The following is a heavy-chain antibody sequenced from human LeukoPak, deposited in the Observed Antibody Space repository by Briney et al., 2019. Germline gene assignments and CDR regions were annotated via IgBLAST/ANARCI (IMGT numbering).Heavy chain of an antibody. CDR1: GFTFSDYY. V-gene: IGHV3-11*01. CDR3: ARSGIAAAGGYRDIDY. D-gene: IGHD6-13*01. Sequence: GGSLRLSCAASGFTFSDYYMSWIRQAPGKGLEWVSCISSSGSTIYYADSVKGRFTISRDNAKNSLYLQMNSLRAEDTAVYYCARSGIAAAGGYRDIDYWGQGTLVTVSS. J-gene: IGHJ4*02. CDR2: ISSSGSTI.